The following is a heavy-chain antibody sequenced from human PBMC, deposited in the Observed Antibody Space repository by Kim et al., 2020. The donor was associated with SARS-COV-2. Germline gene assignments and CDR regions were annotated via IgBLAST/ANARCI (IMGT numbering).Heavy chain of an antibody. D-gene: IGHD2-2*01. Sequence: SETLSLTCTVSGGSISSGGYYWSWIRQHPGKGLEWIGYIYYSGSTYYNPSLKSRVTISVDTSKNQFSLKLSSVTAADTAVYYCAREVSEVVVVPAAIGAFDIWGQGTMVTVSS. J-gene: IGHJ3*02. CDR2: IYYSGST. CDR1: GGSISSGGYY. CDR3: AREVSEVVVVPAAIGAFDI. V-gene: IGHV4-31*03.